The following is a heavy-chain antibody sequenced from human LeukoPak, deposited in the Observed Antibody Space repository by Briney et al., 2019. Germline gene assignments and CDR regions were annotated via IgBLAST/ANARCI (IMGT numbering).Heavy chain of an antibody. CDR2: IYYSGSP. J-gene: IGHJ4*02. V-gene: IGHV4-39*01. D-gene: IGHD2-2*01. CDR3: ARRGSLTCYACFDY. Sequence: PSETLSLTCTVSGASVTSHGYYWGWIRQPPGQGREWIGTIYYSGSPFYNPSLQSRVTLSLGTTKKQFSLNLTSLTAADTAAYYCARRGSLTCYACFDYWGQGTLVTVSS. CDR1: GASVTSHGYY.